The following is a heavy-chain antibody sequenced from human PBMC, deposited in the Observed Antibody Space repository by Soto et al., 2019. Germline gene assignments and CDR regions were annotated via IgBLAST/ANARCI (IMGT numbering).Heavy chain of an antibody. D-gene: IGHD3-10*01. CDR1: GGSFSGYY. CDR2: IYHSGSS. Sequence: SQTLSLTCVVYGGSFSGYYWSWVRKPPGKGLEWIGEIYHSGSSNYNPSLKSRVTMSVDTSRNQCSLRVTPVTAADTVAYYCARGLGSYYDHSGSDGYGMDVWDQGATVTVS. J-gene: IGHJ6*02. CDR3: ARGLGSYYDHSGSDGYGMDV. V-gene: IGHV4-34*01.